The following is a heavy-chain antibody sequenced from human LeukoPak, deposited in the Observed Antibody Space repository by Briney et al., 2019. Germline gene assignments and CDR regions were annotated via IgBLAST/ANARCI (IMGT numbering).Heavy chain of an antibody. Sequence: PSETLSLTCTVSGGSISSYYWSWIRQPPGKGLEWIGYIYYSGSTNYNPFLKSRVTISVDTSKNQFSLKLSSVTAADTAVYYCARDRVVVVPAAKDVYYYGMDVWGKGTTVTVSS. J-gene: IGHJ6*04. V-gene: IGHV4-59*01. CDR2: IYYSGST. CDR1: GGSISSYY. D-gene: IGHD2-2*01. CDR3: ARDRVVVVPAAKDVYYYGMDV.